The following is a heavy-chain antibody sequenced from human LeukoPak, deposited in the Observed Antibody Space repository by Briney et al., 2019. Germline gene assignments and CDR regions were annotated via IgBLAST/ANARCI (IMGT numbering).Heavy chain of an antibody. J-gene: IGHJ4*02. V-gene: IGHV5-51*01. CDR3: TRQRHWGSYFDY. CDR2: VYPGDSDT. D-gene: IGHD3-16*01. Sequence: PGESLKISCKGSGDSFTTYWIGWVRQMPGKGLEWMGIVYPGDSDTRYSPSFEGQAIISVDKSTRTAYLQLNNLRASDTAIYYCTRQRHWGSYFDYWGQGTPVTVSS. CDR1: GDSFTTYW.